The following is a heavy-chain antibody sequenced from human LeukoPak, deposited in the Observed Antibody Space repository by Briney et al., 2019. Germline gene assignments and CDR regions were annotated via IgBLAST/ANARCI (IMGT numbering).Heavy chain of an antibody. V-gene: IGHV3-7*03. CDR3: ARNNGMDV. CDR1: GFALSSHW. CDR2: VNRDGSET. J-gene: IGHJ6*02. Sequence: GGSLRLSCAASGFALSSHWMTWVRQVPGRGPEWVANVNRDGSETYYLDSVKGRFTISKDNAKNLLYLQMNSLRAEDTALYHCARNNGMDVWGQGTTVIVSS.